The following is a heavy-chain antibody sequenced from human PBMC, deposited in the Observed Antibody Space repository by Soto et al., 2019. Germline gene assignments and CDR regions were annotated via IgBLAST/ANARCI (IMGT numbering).Heavy chain of an antibody. V-gene: IGHV1-18*01. J-gene: IGHJ5*02. CDR3: ARPGSYYPARNWFGP. Sequence: QLVQSGVEMKNPGASVQVSCKASGYTFTSYGISWVRQAPGQGLEWMGWISGFNDDTNHAQKVQGRVTVTKDTSTSTAYRELRSLKSDDTAMYYCARPGSYYPARNWFGPWGQGTLVIVSS. D-gene: IGHD3-10*01. CDR1: GYTFTSYG. CDR2: ISGFNDDT.